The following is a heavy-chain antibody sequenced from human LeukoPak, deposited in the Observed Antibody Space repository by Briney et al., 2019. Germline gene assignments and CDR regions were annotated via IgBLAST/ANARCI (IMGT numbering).Heavy chain of an antibody. D-gene: IGHD3-16*01. CDR3: ARGLGSGYYYGMDV. Sequence: SETLSLTCTVSGGSISRDYWSWIRQPPGKGLEWIGYIYYSGSTNYNPSLKSRVTISQDTSKNQFSLKLSSVTAADTAVYYCARGLGSGYYYGMDVWGQGTTVTVSS. V-gene: IGHV4-59*01. CDR2: IYYSGST. J-gene: IGHJ6*02. CDR1: GGSISRDY.